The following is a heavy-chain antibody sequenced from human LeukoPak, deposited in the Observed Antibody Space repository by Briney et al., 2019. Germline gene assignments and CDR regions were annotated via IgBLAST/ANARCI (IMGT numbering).Heavy chain of an antibody. Sequence: GGSLRLSCAASGFTFSDNWMTWVRQAPGKGLEWVSYISSSSSTIYYADSVKGRFTISRDNAKNSLYPQMNSLRAEDTAVYYCARVELVGATDYWGQGTLVTVSS. J-gene: IGHJ4*02. CDR3: ARVELVGATDY. CDR1: GFTFSDNW. D-gene: IGHD1-26*01. V-gene: IGHV3-48*04. CDR2: ISSSSSTI.